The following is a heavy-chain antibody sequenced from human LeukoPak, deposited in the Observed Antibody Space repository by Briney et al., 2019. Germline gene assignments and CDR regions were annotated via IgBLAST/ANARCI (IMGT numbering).Heavy chain of an antibody. V-gene: IGHV1-18*01. CDR1: GYTFTSYG. CDR2: ISAYNGNT. CDR3: ARDNYYGSGSYYISTYYYYGMDV. D-gene: IGHD3-10*01. Sequence: ASVKASCKASGYTFTSYGISWVRQAPGQGLEWMGWISAYNGNTNYAQKLQGRVTMTTDTSTSTAYMELRSLRSDDTAVYYCARDNYYGSGSYYISTYYYYGMDVWGQGTTVTVSS. J-gene: IGHJ6*02.